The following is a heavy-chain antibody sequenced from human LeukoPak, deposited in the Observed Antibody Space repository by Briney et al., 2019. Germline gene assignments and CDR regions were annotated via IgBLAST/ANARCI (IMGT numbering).Heavy chain of an antibody. Sequence: PGGSLRLSCAASGFTLSNYAMNWVCQAPGQGLEWVSVISAAGVTYYADSLKGRFTISRDNSKNTSYLQMDSLRVENTAVYYCGKANDDYYFDYWGQGTLVTVSS. CDR1: GFTLSNYA. V-gene: IGHV3-23*01. D-gene: IGHD1-1*01. J-gene: IGHJ4*02. CDR2: ISAAGVT. CDR3: GKANDDYYFDY.